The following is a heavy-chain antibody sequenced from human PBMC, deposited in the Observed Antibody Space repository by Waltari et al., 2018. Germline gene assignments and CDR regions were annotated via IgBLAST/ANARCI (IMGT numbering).Heavy chain of an antibody. J-gene: IGHJ3*02. V-gene: IGHV4-39*07. D-gene: IGHD3-22*01. CDR3: ARLGYYDSSGYYYHDAFDI. CDR2: RYYSGST. Sequence: QLQLQESGPGLVKPSETLSLTCTVSGGSISSSSYYWGWIRQPPGKGLEWIGSRYYSGSTYYNPALKSRVNISVDTAKNQFSVKLSSVSDADTAVYYCARLGYYDSSGYYYHDAFDIWGQGKMVTVSS. CDR1: GGSISSSSYY.